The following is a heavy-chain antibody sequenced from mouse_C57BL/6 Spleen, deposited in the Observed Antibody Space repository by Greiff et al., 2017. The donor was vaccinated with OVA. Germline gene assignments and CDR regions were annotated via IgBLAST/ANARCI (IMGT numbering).Heavy chain of an antibody. CDR1: GFTFSSYG. V-gene: IGHV5-6*01. D-gene: IGHD3-2*02. CDR2: ISSGGSYT. CDR3: AATAQATGFAY. J-gene: IGHJ3*01. Sequence: EVQLVESGGDLVKPGGSLKLSCAASGFTFSSYGMSWVRQTPDTRLEWVATISSGGSYTYYSDSVKGRFTISRDNAKNTLYLQMSSLKSKDTAMYYCAATAQATGFAYWGQGTLVTVSA.